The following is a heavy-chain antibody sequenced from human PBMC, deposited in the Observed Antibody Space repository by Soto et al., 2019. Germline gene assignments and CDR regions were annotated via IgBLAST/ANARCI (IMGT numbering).Heavy chain of an antibody. V-gene: IGHV1-69*01. J-gene: IGHJ6*02. CDR3: ARGGNRDYYYYSYGMDV. CDR2: IIAIFGTA. Sequence: QVQLVQSGAEVKKPGSSVKVSCKASGGTFSSYAISWVRQAPGQGREWMGGIIAIFGTANYAQKFQGRVTITADESTSTAYMELSSLRSEDTAVYYCARGGNRDYYYYSYGMDVWGQGTTVTVSS. D-gene: IGHD3-3*01. CDR1: GGTFSSYA.